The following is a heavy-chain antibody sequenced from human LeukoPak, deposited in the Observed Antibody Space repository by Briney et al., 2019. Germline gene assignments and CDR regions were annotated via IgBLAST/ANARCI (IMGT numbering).Heavy chain of an antibody. V-gene: IGHV3-53*05. CDR1: GFTVSSNY. CDR2: IYSGGST. Sequence: GGSLRLSCAASGFTVSSNYMSWVRQAPGKGPEWVSVIYSGGSTYYADSVKGRFTISRDNSKNTLYLQMNSLIPEDTAVYYCARAVPSRQAIDYWGQGTLVTVSS. J-gene: IGHJ4*02. CDR3: ARAVPSRQAIDY.